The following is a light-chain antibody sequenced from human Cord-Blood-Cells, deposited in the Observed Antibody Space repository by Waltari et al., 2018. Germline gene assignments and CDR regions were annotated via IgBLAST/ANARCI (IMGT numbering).Light chain of an antibody. V-gene: IGKV1-39*01. J-gene: IGKJ4*01. CDR2: AAA. Sequence: IQMTQSPSSLSASVGDRVTITCRASQSICSYLNWSQQKPGHAPKLLIYAAASLKSGVPSRVSGSGSGTDFTLTLSSLQPEDFATYYCQQSYSTLTCGGGTKVEIK. CDR1: QSICSY. CDR3: QQSYSTLT.